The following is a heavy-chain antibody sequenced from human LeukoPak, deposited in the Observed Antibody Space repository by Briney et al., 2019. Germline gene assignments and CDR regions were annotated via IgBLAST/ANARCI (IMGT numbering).Heavy chain of an antibody. CDR1: GYTFINYD. J-gene: IGHJ5*02. CDR3: ARGAGGYYGDVDWFDP. V-gene: IGHV1-8*02. D-gene: IGHD3-3*01. Sequence: ASVKVSCKASGYTFINYDINWVRQATGQGLEWMGWMNPNSGNTGYAQKFQGRVTMTRNTSISTAYMELSSLRSEDTAVYYCARGAGGYYGDVDWFDPWGQGTLVTVPS. CDR2: MNPNSGNT.